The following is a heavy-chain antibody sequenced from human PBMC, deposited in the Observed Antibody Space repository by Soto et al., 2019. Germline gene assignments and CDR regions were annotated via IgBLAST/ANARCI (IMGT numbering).Heavy chain of an antibody. D-gene: IGHD3-3*01. V-gene: IGHV3-73*01. J-gene: IGHJ6*03. CDR3: AREFLERSYYYYYMDV. CDR2: IRSKANSYAT. Sequence: GGSLRLSCAASGFTFSGSAMHWVRQASGKGLEWVGRIRSKANSYATAYAASVKGRFTISRDDSKNTAYLQMNSLKTEDTAVYYCAREFLERSYYYYYMDVWGKGTTVTVSS. CDR1: GFTFSGSA.